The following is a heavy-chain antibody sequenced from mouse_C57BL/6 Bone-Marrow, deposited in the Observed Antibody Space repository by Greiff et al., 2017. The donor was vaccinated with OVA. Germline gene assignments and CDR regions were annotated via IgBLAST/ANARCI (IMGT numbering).Heavy chain of an antibody. Sequence: VMLVESGPELVKPGASVKISCKASGYAFSSSWMNWVKQRPGKGLEWIGRIYPGDGDTNYNGKFKGKATLTADKSSSTAYMQLSSLTSEDSAVYFCARIPVYYPYAMDYWGQGTSVTVSS. V-gene: IGHV1-82*01. CDR2: IYPGDGDT. J-gene: IGHJ4*01. CDR1: GYAFSSSW. CDR3: ARIPVYYPYAMDY. D-gene: IGHD1-1*01.